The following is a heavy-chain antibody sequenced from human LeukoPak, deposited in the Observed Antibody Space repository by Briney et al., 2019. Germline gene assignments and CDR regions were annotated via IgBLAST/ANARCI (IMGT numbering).Heavy chain of an antibody. CDR1: GDSVSSNSAT. V-gene: IGHV6-1*01. D-gene: IGHD1-26*01. Sequence: SQTLSLTCAISGDSVSSNSATWNWIRQSPSRGLEWLGRTYYKSKWYSDYAVSVKSRITINSDTSKNHFSLQLNSATPEDTAVYYCARVSSPWSPRDAFDIWGQGTTVTVSS. J-gene: IGHJ3*02. CDR3: ARVSSPWSPRDAFDI. CDR2: TYYKSKWYS.